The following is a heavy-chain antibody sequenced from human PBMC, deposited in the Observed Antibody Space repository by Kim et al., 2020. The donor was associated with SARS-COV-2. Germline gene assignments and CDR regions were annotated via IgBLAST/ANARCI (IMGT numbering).Heavy chain of an antibody. V-gene: IGHV4-30-2*04. J-gene: IGHJ5*02. D-gene: IGHD3-10*01. Sequence: LKRRVTISVDTSKNQFSLKLSSVTAADTAVYYCARSYYYGSGSPPWFDPWGQGTLVTVSS. CDR3: ARSYYYGSGSPPWFDP.